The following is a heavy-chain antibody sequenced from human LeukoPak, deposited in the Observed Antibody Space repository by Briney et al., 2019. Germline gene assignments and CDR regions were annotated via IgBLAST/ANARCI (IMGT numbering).Heavy chain of an antibody. CDR2: IYYSGST. V-gene: IGHV4-61*08. Sequence: KPSETLSLTCTVSGGSISSGGYYWSWIRQHPGKGLEWIGYIYYSGSTNYNPSLKSRVTISVDTSKNQFSLKLSSVTAADTAVYYCASGYDSSGYFGRNFGLSLDYWGQGTLVTVSS. CDR1: GGSISSGGYY. CDR3: ASGYDSSGYFGRNFGLSLDY. D-gene: IGHD3-22*01. J-gene: IGHJ4*02.